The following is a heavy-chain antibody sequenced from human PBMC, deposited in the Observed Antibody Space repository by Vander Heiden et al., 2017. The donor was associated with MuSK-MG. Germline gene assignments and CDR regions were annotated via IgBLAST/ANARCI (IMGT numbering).Heavy chain of an antibody. CDR3: ARDIGDPLYYYYYMDV. V-gene: IGHV1-2*02. CDR1: GYTFTGYY. Sequence: QVQLVQSGAEVKKPGASVKVSCKASGYTFTGYYMHWVRQAPGQGLEWMGWINPNSGGTNYAQKLQGRVTMTRDTSISTAYMELSRLRSDDTAVYYCARDIGDPLYYYYYMDVWGNGTTVAVSS. D-gene: IGHD3-16*01. J-gene: IGHJ6*03. CDR2: INPNSGGT.